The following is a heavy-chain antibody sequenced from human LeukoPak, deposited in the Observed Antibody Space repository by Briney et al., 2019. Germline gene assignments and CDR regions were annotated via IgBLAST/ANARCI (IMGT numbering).Heavy chain of an antibody. D-gene: IGHD2-15*01. J-gene: IGHJ6*04. CDR1: GCSISSGGYY. V-gene: IGHV4-31*03. Sequence: SETLSLTCTVSGCSISSGGYYWSWIRQHPGKGLEWIGYIYYSGSTYYNPSLKSRVTISVDTSKNQFSLKLSSVTAADTAVYYCARDYATPYYYGMDVWGKGTTVTVSS. CDR3: ARDYATPYYYGMDV. CDR2: IYYSGST.